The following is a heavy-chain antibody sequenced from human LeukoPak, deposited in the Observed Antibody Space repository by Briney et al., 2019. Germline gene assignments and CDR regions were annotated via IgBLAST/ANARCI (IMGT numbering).Heavy chain of an antibody. J-gene: IGHJ4*02. CDR1: GYSFTSYW. V-gene: IGHV5-51*01. D-gene: IGHD6-6*01. Sequence: GESLKISCKGSGYSFTSYWIGWVRQIPGKGLEWMRIIYPGDSDTRYSPSFQGQVTISADKSTSTAYLQWSSLKASDTAMYYGARGLTIAARPCASYFDYWGQGTLVTVST. CDR2: IYPGDSDT. CDR3: ARGLTIAARPCASYFDY.